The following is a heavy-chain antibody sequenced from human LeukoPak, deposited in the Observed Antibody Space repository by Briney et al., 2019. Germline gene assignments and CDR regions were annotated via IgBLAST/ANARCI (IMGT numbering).Heavy chain of an antibody. CDR1: GGSISSSSYY. V-gene: IGHV4-39*01. D-gene: IGHD3-22*01. CDR3: ARHSFSSGYYAYFQH. Sequence: PSETLSLTCTVSGGSISSSSYYWGWIRQPPGKGLEGIGSIYYSGSTYYNPSLKSRVTISVDTSKNQFSLKLSSVTAADTAVYYCARHSFSSGYYAYFQHWGQGTLVTVSS. CDR2: IYYSGST. J-gene: IGHJ1*01.